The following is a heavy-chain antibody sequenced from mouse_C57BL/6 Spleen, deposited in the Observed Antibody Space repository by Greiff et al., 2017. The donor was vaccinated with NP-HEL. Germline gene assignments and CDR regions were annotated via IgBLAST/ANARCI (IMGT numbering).Heavy chain of an antibody. CDR2: IDPENGDT. CDR1: GFNIKDDY. D-gene: IGHD1-2*01. Sequence: EVQLQQSGAELVRPGASVKLSCTASGFNIKDDYMHWVKQRPEQGLEWIGWIDPENGDTEYASKFQGKAPITADTSSNTAYLQLSSLTSEDTAVDYCTILLPCHYDGMAYWGQGTLVTVSA. CDR3: TILLPCHYDGMAY. V-gene: IGHV14-4*01. J-gene: IGHJ3*01.